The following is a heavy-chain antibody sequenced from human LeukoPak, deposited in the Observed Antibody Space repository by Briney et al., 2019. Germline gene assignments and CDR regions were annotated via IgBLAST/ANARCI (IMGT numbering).Heavy chain of an antibody. J-gene: IGHJ3*02. CDR1: GFTLSSYS. V-gene: IGHV3-21*01. CDR3: ARDGYSYGLDAFDI. D-gene: IGHD5-18*01. Sequence: GGSLRLSCAASGFTLSSYSMNWVRQAPGKGLEWVLSISSSSSYIYYADSVKGRFTISRDNAKNSLYLQMNSLRAEDTAVYYCARDGYSYGLDAFDIWGQGTMVTVSS. CDR2: ISSSSSYI.